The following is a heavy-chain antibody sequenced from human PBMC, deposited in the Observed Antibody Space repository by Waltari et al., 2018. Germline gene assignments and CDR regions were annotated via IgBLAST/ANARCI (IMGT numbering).Heavy chain of an antibody. CDR3: VRENIAAAGLES. V-gene: IGHV3-74*01. CDR1: GFIFSTYW. Sequence: EVQLVESGGGLVQPGGSLRLSCVASGFIFSTYWMDWVRQAPGKGLVWLSRINRDGSSTTYADSVKGQFTISRDNAKNTLYLHMSSLRAEDTAVYYCVRENIAAAGLESWGQGTLVTVSS. D-gene: IGHD6-13*01. J-gene: IGHJ4*02. CDR2: INRDGSST.